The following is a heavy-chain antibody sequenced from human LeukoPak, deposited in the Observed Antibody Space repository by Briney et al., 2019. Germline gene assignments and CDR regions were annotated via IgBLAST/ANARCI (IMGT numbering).Heavy chain of an antibody. D-gene: IGHD6-19*01. V-gene: IGHV3-33*06. J-gene: IGHJ4*02. CDR3: AKDRGSGWYDAIDY. CDR2: IWYNGSNK. CDR1: GFTFSSYG. Sequence: GGSLRLSCAASGFTFSSYGMHWVRQAPGKGLEWVAVIWYNGSNKYYADSVKGRFTISRDNSKNTLYLQMNSLRAEDTAVYYCAKDRGSGWYDAIDYWGQGTLVTVSS.